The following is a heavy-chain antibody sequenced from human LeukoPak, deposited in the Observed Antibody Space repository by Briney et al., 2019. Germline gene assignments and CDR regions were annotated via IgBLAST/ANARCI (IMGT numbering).Heavy chain of an antibody. J-gene: IGHJ6*03. CDR2: INPNSGGT. CDR1: GYTFTGYY. CDR3: ARRLEVENRYYYYYMDV. D-gene: IGHD3-22*01. V-gene: IGHV1-2*02. Sequence: ASVKVSCKASGYTFTGYYMHWGRQAPGEGLEWMGWINPNSGGTNYAQKFQGRVTMPRDTSISTAYMELSWLRSDDTAVYYCARRLEVENRYYYYYMDVWGKGTTVTVSS.